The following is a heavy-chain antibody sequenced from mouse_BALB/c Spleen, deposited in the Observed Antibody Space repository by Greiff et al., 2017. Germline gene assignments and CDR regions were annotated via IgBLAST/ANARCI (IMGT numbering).Heavy chain of an antibody. V-gene: IGHV5-9-3*01. Sequence: EVQLVESGGGLVKPGGSLKLSCAASGFTFSSYAMSWVRQTPEKRLEWVATISSGGSYTYYPDSVKGRFTISRDNAKNTLYLQMSSLRSEDTAMYYCARPHYYGSSPFAYWGQGTLVTVSA. CDR2: ISSGGSYT. CDR3: ARPHYYGSSPFAY. J-gene: IGHJ3*01. D-gene: IGHD1-1*01. CDR1: GFTFSSYA.